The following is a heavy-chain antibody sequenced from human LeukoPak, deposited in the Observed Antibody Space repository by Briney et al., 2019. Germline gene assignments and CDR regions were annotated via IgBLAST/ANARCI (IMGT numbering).Heavy chain of an antibody. V-gene: IGHV4-4*07. CDR1: GGSISSYY. Sequence: SGTLSLTCTVSGGSISSYYWSWIRQPAGKGLEWIGRIYTSGSTNYNPSLKSRVTMSVDTSKNQFSLKLSSVTAADTAVYYCARDYGDALPNWFDPWGQGTLVTVSS. CDR2: IYTSGST. D-gene: IGHD4-17*01. J-gene: IGHJ5*02. CDR3: ARDYGDALPNWFDP.